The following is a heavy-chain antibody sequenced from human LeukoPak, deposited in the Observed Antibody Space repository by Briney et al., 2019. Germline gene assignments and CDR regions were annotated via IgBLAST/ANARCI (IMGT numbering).Heavy chain of an antibody. Sequence: SGPALVKPTQTLTLTCTFSGFSLSTSGMCVSWIRQPPGKALEWLARIDWDDDKYYSTSLKTRLTISKDTSKNQVVLTMTNMDPVDTATYYCARMRYYDSSGYYPGAFDIWGQGTMVTVSS. CDR2: IDWDDDK. CDR1: GFSLSTSGMC. J-gene: IGHJ3*02. CDR3: ARMRYYDSSGYYPGAFDI. V-gene: IGHV2-70*11. D-gene: IGHD3-22*01.